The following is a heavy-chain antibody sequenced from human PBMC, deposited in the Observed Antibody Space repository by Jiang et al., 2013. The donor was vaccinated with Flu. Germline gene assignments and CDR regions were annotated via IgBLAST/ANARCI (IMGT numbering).Heavy chain of an antibody. J-gene: IGHJ4*02. D-gene: IGHD5-18*01. CDR1: GFTFSDFG. Sequence: QLVESGGGVVXPGGSLRLSCAASGFTFSDFGMHWIRQAPGKGLEWVAVISYDGSNKDYADSLKGRFTISRDNSKNTVYLQMNSLRPEDTAVYYCVRPKGYSYDYCFDYWGRGSLVTVSS. CDR2: ISYDGSNK. CDR3: VRPKGYSYDYCFDY. V-gene: IGHV3-30*03.